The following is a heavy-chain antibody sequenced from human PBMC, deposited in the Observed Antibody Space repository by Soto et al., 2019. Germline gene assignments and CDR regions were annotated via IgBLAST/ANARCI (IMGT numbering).Heavy chain of an antibody. CDR3: AKVTKRAAAGRYEYYKYGMDV. D-gene: IGHD6-13*01. Sequence: GGSLRLSCAGAGFAFSTYAMTWVRQAPGKGLEWVSVISGSGGSSYYAASVKGRFTISRDKSKNTLFLQMNGLRAEDTAVYYCAKVTKRAAAGRYEYYKYGMDVWGQGTTVTVSS. CDR1: GFAFSTYA. V-gene: IGHV3-23*01. CDR2: ISGSGGSS. J-gene: IGHJ6*02.